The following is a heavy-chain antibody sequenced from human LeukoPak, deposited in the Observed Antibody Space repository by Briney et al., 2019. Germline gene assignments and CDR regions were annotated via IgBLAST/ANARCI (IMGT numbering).Heavy chain of an antibody. D-gene: IGHD3-10*01. Sequence: SEKVSCKASGGTFSSYAISWVRQAPGQGLEWMGGIIPIFGTANYAQKFQGRVTITADESTSTAYMELSSLRSDDTAVYYCARAYYYGSGSYDWGQGTLVTVSS. CDR1: GGTFSSYA. CDR2: IIPIFGTA. J-gene: IGHJ4*02. V-gene: IGHV1-69*13. CDR3: ARAYYYGSGSYD.